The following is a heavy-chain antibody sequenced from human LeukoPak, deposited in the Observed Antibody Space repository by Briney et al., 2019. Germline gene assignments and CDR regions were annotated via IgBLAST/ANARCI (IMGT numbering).Heavy chain of an antibody. J-gene: IGHJ3*02. D-gene: IGHD2-21*01. CDR3: AKVVHIVVVNDAFDI. CDR1: GFTFSSYG. CDR2: IWYDGSNK. Sequence: GRSLRLSCAASGFTFSSYGMHLVRQAPGKGLEWVAVIWYDGSNKYYADSVKGRFTVSRDNSKNTLCLQMNSLRAEDTAVYYCAKVVHIVVVNDAFDIWGQGTMVTVSS. V-gene: IGHV3-33*06.